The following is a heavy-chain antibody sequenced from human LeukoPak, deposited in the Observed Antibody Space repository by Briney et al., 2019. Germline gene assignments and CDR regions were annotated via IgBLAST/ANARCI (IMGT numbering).Heavy chain of an antibody. CDR3: ARVGSGGSSEYLDY. Sequence: VASVKVSCKASGYTFTGYYVHWVRQAPGQGLEWMGWINPNSGGTNYAQKFQGRVTMTRDTSISTAYMELSRLRSEDTAVYYCARVGSGGSSEYLDYWGQGTLVTVSS. CDR1: GYTFTGYY. V-gene: IGHV1-2*02. J-gene: IGHJ4*02. CDR2: INPNSGGT. D-gene: IGHD6-6*01.